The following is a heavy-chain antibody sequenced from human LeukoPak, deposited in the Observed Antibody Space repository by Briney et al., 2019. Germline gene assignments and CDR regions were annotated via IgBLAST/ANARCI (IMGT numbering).Heavy chain of an antibody. Sequence: GGSPRLSCAASGFTFDDYGMSWVRQAPGKGLEWVSNINRNGGNTAYADSVKGRFTISRDNAKNSLYPQMNSLRAEDTALYYCARDHGAIALTNYLDYWGQGTLVTVSS. CDR1: GFTFDDYG. D-gene: IGHD1-1*01. V-gene: IGHV3-20*04. CDR2: INRNGGNT. J-gene: IGHJ4*02. CDR3: ARDHGAIALTNYLDY.